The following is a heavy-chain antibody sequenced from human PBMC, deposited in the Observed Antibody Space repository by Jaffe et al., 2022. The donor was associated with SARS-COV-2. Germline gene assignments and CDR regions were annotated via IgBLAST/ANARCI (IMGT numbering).Heavy chain of an antibody. V-gene: IGHV3-23*04. J-gene: IGHJ4*02. Sequence: EVQLVESGGGLVQPGGSLRLSCAASGFTFSTYAMYWVRQAPGRGLEWVSTISASGGSTYYADSVKGRFTISRDSSKNTLYLQLNGLRAEDTAVYYCAKRGVPPASYYFDYWGQGTLVTVSS. CDR2: ISASGGST. D-gene: IGHD2-2*01. CDR1: GFTFSTYA. CDR3: AKRGVPPASYYFDY.